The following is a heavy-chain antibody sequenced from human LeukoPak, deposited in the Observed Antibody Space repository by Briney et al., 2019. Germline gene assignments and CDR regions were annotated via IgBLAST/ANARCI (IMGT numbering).Heavy chain of an antibody. CDR3: ARGGSSGYDYVWGSYRPRYWYFDL. CDR1: GFTVSSNY. J-gene: IGHJ2*01. V-gene: IGHV3-66*01. CDR2: IYSGGST. Sequence: GGSLRLSCAASGFTVSSNYMSWVRQAPGKGLEWVSVIYSGGSTYYADSVKGRFTISRDNSKNTLYLQMNSLRAEDTAVYYCARGGSSGYDYVWGSYRPRYWYFDLWGRGTLVTVSS. D-gene: IGHD3-16*02.